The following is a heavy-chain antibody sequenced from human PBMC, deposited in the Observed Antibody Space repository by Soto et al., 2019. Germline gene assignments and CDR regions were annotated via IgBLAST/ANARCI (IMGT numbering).Heavy chain of an antibody. CDR1: GGSISSGGYY. CDR3: ARDWEYYGSGSYYPPYGMDV. Sequence: SETLSLTCTVSGGSISSGGYYWSWIRQHPGKGLEWIGYIYYSGSTYYNPSLKSRVTISVDTSKNQFSLKLSSVTAADTAVYYCARDWEYYGSGSYYPPYGMDVWGQGTTVTVSS. CDR2: IYYSGST. D-gene: IGHD3-10*01. V-gene: IGHV4-31*03. J-gene: IGHJ6*02.